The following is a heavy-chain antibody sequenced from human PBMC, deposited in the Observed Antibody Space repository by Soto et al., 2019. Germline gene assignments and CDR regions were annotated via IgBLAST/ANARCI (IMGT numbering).Heavy chain of an antibody. Sequence: QVQLVQSGAEVKKPGASVKVSCKASGYTFTSYGISWVRQAPGQGLEWMGWISAYNGNTNYAQKLQGRVTMTTDTSTSTAYMELRSLRSDDTDMYYCERASQDYYHRSGDYYYYYGMDVWGQGNTVTDSS. CDR1: GYTFTSYG. J-gene: IGHJ6*02. D-gene: IGHD3-22*01. CDR3: ERASQDYYHRSGDYYYYYGMDV. CDR2: ISAYNGNT. V-gene: IGHV1-18*04.